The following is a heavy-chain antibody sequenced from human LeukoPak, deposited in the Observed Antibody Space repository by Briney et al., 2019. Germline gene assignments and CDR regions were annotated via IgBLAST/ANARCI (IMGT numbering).Heavy chain of an antibody. J-gene: IGHJ4*02. CDR3: ARVVGGGADVLSSDY. CDR2: INPNSGGT. V-gene: IGHV1-2*02. Sequence: ASVKVSCKASGYTFTDYYMHWVRQAPGHGLEWMGWINPNSGGTNYAQKFQGRVTMTRHTSISTAYMELSRLRSDDTAVYYCARVVGGGADVLSSDYWGQGTLVTVSS. D-gene: IGHD3-10*02. CDR1: GYTFTDYY.